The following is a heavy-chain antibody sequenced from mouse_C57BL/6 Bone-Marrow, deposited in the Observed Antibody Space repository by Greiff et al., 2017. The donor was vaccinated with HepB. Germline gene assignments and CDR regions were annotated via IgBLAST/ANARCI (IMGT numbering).Heavy chain of an antibody. J-gene: IGHJ3*01. CDR3: ARGGIPYGSSFWFAY. CDR2: INPNNGGT. Sequence: VQLQQSGPELVKPGASVKIPCKASGYTFTDYNMDWVKQSHGKSLEWIGDINPNNGGTIYNQKFKGKATLTVDKSSSTAYMELRSLTSEDTAVYFCARGGIPYGSSFWFAYWGQGTLVTVSA. V-gene: IGHV1-18*01. CDR1: GYTFTDYN. D-gene: IGHD1-1*01.